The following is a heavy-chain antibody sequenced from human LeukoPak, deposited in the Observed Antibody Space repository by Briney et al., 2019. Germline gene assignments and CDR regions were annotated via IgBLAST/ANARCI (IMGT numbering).Heavy chain of an antibody. CDR1: GGSISSGGYS. CDR2: IYHSGST. J-gene: IGHJ6*02. CDR3: ARGYYYDSRKEYYYYGMDV. D-gene: IGHD3-22*01. Sequence: PSETLSLTCAVSGGSISSGGYSWSWIRQPPGKGLEWIGYIYHSGSTYYNPSLKSRVTISVDRSKNQFSLKLSSVTAADTAVYYCARGYYYDSRKEYYYYGMDVWGQGTTVTVSS. V-gene: IGHV4-30-2*01.